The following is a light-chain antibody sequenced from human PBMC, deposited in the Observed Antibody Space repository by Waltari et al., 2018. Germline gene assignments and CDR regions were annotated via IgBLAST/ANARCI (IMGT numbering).Light chain of an antibody. CDR3: QTGGFGIWV. CDR2: VNSDGSY. J-gene: IGLJ3*02. Sequence: QLMLTQSPSASASLGASVKLTCTLNSGHSDYAIAWHQQQPEKGPRFLMKVNSDGSYIKGDGVPYRFSGSSSGAERSLTISGLQSEDEADYSCQTGGFGIWVFGGGTKLTVL. CDR1: SGHSDYA. V-gene: IGLV4-69*01.